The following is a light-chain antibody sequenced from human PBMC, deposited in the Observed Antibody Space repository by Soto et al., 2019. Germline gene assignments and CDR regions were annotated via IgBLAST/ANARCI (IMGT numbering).Light chain of an antibody. CDR2: AAS. Sequence: VCGGGSINITCQASQDISNYLNWYQQKPGKAPKLLIFAASSLQSGVPSRFSGSRSGPDFTLTMRSLQPEDFATYYCEQSYRSPRRFGQGTKVDIK. J-gene: IGKJ1*01. CDR1: QDISNY. V-gene: IGKV1-39*01. CDR3: EQSYRSPRR.